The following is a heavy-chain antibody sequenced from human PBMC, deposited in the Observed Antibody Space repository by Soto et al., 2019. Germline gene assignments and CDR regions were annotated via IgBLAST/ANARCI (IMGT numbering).Heavy chain of an antibody. Sequence: PGGSLRLSCAASGFTFSSYAMHWVRQAPGKGLEWVAVISYDGSNKYYADSVKGRFTISRDNSKNTLYLQMNSLRAEDTAVYYCARDITMIVVVAPGYWGQGT. V-gene: IGHV3-30-3*01. CDR3: ARDITMIVVVAPGY. CDR2: ISYDGSNK. J-gene: IGHJ4*02. CDR1: GFTFSSYA. D-gene: IGHD3-22*01.